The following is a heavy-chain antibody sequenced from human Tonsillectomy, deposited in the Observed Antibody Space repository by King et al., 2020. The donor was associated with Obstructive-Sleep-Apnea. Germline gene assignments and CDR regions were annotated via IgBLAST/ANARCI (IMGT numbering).Heavy chain of an antibody. CDR2: INYMGRT. CDR1: GGSISSYY. CDR3: ARGKSNPDY. V-gene: IGHV4-59*01. Sequence: QLQESGPGLVKPSGTLSLTCTVSGGSISSYYWSWIRQPPGKGLEWIWYINYMGRTNYNPSLKSRGTISVDTSKNQFSLKLSSVTAADTAVYYCARGKSNPDYWGQGTLVTVSS. J-gene: IGHJ4*02.